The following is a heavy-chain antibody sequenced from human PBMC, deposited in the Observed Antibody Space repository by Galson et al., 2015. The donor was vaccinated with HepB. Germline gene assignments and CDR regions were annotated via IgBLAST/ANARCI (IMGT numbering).Heavy chain of an antibody. J-gene: IGHJ4*02. D-gene: IGHD2-15*01. CDR1: GFTFSSYS. Sequence: SLRLSCAASGFTFSSYSMNWVRQAPGKGLEWVSSISSSSSTIYYADSVKGRFTISRDNAKNSLYLQMNSLRAEDTAVYYCARDPYCSGGSCYSYYFDYWGQGTLVTVSS. CDR2: ISSSSSTI. V-gene: IGHV3-48*01. CDR3: ARDPYCSGGSCYSYYFDY.